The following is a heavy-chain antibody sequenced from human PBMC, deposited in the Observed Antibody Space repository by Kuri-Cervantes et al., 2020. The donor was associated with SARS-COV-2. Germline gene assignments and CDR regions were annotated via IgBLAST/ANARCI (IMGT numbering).Heavy chain of an antibody. Sequence: GSLRLSCAASGFTFDDYGMSWVRQAPGKGLEWIGYIYYSGSTNYNPSLKSRVTISVDTSKNQFSLKLSSVTAADTAVYYCARLGDILTGYSVYFDYWGQGTLVTVSS. CDR1: GFTFDDYG. D-gene: IGHD3-9*01. V-gene: IGHV4-59*08. J-gene: IGHJ4*02. CDR3: ARLGDILTGYSVYFDY. CDR2: IYYSGST.